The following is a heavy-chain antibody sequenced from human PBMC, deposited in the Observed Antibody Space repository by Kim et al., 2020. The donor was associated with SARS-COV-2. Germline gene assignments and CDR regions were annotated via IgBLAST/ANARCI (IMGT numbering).Heavy chain of an antibody. CDR1: GFIFSTYG. Sequence: GGSLRLSCAASGFIFSTYGMHWVRQAPGKGLEWVAVISHDGSNKYYADSVKGRFTISRDNSENTLYLQMNSLRAEDTAVYYCTKPAHTTSGSYGLRLLGMGVWGQGTTVTVSS. J-gene: IGHJ6*02. CDR3: TKPAHTTSGSYGLRLLGMGV. CDR2: ISHDGSNK. D-gene: IGHD1-26*01. V-gene: IGHV3-30*18.